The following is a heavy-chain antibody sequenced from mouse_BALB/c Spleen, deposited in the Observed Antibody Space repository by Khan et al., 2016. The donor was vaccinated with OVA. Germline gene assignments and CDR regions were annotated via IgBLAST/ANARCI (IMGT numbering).Heavy chain of an antibody. D-gene: IGHD1-2*01. J-gene: IGHJ4*01. CDR1: GFNIKDTY. CDR3: AYSSVLDAMDY. CDR2: IDPANGNT. Sequence: VQLKESGEELMQPGASVKLSCTVSGFNIKDTYMHWVKQRPEQGLEWIGRIDPANGNTKYDPKFQGKATMTADTSSNTAYLQISSLTSEDTAVYYCAYSSVLDAMDYWGQGAAVTGAS. V-gene: IGHV14-3*02.